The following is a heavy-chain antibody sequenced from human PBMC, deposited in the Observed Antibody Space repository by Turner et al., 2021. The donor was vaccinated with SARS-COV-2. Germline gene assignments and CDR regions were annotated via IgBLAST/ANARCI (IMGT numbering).Heavy chain of an antibody. J-gene: IGHJ6*02. CDR3: ARRMDTAMDYYGMDV. D-gene: IGHD5-18*01. V-gene: IGHV4-39*01. CDR2: IYDSGST. Sequence: QLLLQESGPGLVKPSETLSLTCTVSGGSISSSTYYWGWIRQPPGKGLEWIGNIYDSGSTYYNPSLKSRVTISVDTSKNQFSLKLSSVTAADTAVYYCARRMDTAMDYYGMDVWGQGTTVTVSS. CDR1: GGSISSSTYY.